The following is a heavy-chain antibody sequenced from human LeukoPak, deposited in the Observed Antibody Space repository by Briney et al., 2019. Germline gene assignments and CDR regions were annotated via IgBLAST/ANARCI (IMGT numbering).Heavy chain of an antibody. CDR3: ARASTLRTGDAH. CDR2: IYTGGST. CDR1: GFTVSSNY. V-gene: IGHV3-66*01. D-gene: IGHD7-27*01. Sequence: GGSLRLSCAASGFTVSSNYMSWVRQAPGKGLEWVSVIYTGGSTSYADSVKGRFTISRDSSKNTLFLQMNSLRAEDTAVYYCARASTLRTGDAHWGQGTLVTVPS. J-gene: IGHJ4*02.